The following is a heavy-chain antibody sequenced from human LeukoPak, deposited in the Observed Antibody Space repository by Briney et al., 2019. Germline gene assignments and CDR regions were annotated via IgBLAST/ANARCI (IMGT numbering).Heavy chain of an antibody. V-gene: IGHV3-73*01. CDR2: IRSKANSYAT. D-gene: IGHD1-26*01. Sequence: GGSLRLSCAASGFTFSGSAMHWVRQASGKGLEWVGRIRSKANSYATAYAASVKGRFTICRDDSKNTAYLQMNSLKTEDTAVYYCTSSRVGAINFDYWGQGTLVTVSS. CDR3: TSSRVGAINFDY. J-gene: IGHJ4*02. CDR1: GFTFSGSA.